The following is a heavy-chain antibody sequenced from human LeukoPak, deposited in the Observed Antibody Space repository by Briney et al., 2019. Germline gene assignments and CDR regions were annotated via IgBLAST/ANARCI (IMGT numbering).Heavy chain of an antibody. Sequence: ESLKISCKGSGYSFTDYWIGWVRQMPGIGLEWMGIIYPDDSDTRYSPSFQGQVTISADKSVNTAYLQWSSLKASDTAMYYCARTIAAAGNTFDYWGHGTLVTVSS. V-gene: IGHV5-51*01. CDR2: IYPDDSDT. CDR3: ARTIAAAGNTFDY. J-gene: IGHJ4*01. CDR1: GYSFTDYW. D-gene: IGHD6-13*01.